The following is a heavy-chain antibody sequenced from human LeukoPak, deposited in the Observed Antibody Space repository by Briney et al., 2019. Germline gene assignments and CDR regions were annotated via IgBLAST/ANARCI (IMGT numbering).Heavy chain of an antibody. Sequence: ASVKVSCKASGFTFTSSAMQWVRQARGQRLEWIGWIVVGSGNTNYAQKFQERLTNTRHMSTSTAYMELSSLRSEDTAVYYCAAAGIQLWTSGDYWGQGTLVTVSS. CDR2: IVVGSGNT. CDR3: AAAGIQLWTSGDY. CDR1: GFTFTSSA. D-gene: IGHD5-18*01. V-gene: IGHV1-58*02. J-gene: IGHJ4*02.